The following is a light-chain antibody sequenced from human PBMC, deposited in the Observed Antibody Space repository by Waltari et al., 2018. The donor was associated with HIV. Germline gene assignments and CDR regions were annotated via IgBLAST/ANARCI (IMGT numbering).Light chain of an antibody. CDR2: TNS. J-gene: IGLJ2*01. V-gene: IGLV1-40*01. Sequence: QSVLTQPPSVSGAPGQRVTISCTGSSSNIGAGYDVHWYQQLPGTAPKLPIYTNSNRPSGVPDRFSGSKSGTSASLAITGLQADDEAHYYCQSYDSSLSDSVVFGGGTTLTVL. CDR3: QSYDSSLSDSVV. CDR1: SSNIGAGYD.